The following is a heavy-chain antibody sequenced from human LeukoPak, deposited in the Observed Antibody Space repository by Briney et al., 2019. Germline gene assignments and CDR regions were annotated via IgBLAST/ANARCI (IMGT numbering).Heavy chain of an antibody. J-gene: IGHJ4*02. D-gene: IGHD6-19*01. CDR1: GGSISNYY. CDR3: ARLSSGCLDY. Sequence: PSETLSLTCTVSGGSISNYYWSWIRQPPGKGLEWVGYIYYSGNTNYNPSLKSGVTISVDTSKNQFSLKLNSVTAADTAVYYCARLSSGCLDYWGQGTLVTVSS. CDR2: IYYSGNT. V-gene: IGHV4-59*01.